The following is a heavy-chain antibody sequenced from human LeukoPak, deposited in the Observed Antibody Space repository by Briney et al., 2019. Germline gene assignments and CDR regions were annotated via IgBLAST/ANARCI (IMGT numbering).Heavy chain of an antibody. V-gene: IGHV3-48*01. J-gene: IGHJ6*02. CDR3: ARDHRAIAVAGTGIYYYYGMDV. CDR2: ISSSSSTI. Sequence: GGSLRLSCAASGFTFSSYSMNWVRQAPGKGLEWVSYISSSSSTIYYADSVKGRFTISRDNAKNSLYLQMNSLRAEDTAVYYCARDHRAIAVAGTGIYYYYGMDVWGQGTTVTVSS. CDR1: GFTFSSYS. D-gene: IGHD6-19*01.